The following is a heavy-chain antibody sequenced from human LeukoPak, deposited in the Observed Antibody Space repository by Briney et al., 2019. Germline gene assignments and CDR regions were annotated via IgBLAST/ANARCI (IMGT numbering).Heavy chain of an antibody. V-gene: IGHV3-48*01. J-gene: IGHJ6*02. CDR3: ARDHRAIAVAGTGIYYYYGMDV. CDR2: ISSSSSTI. Sequence: GGSLRLSCAASGFTFSSYSMNWVRQAPGKGLEWVSYISSSSSTIYYADSVKGRFTISRDNAKNSLYLQMNSLRAEDTAVYYCARDHRAIAVAGTGIYYYYGMDVWGQGTTVTVSS. CDR1: GFTFSSYS. D-gene: IGHD6-19*01.